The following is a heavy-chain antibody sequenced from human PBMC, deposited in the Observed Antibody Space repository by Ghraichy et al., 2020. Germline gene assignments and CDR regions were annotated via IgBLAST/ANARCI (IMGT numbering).Heavy chain of an antibody. D-gene: IGHD2-2*02. V-gene: IGHV5-51*01. Sequence: GESLNISCKGSGYSFTSYWIGWVRQMPGKGLEWMGIIYPGDSDTRYSPSFQGQVTISADKSISTAYLQWSSLKASDTAMYYCARRGYCSSTSCYTSGYYYYGMDVWGQGTTVTVSS. CDR1: GYSFTSYW. CDR2: IYPGDSDT. J-gene: IGHJ6*02. CDR3: ARRGYCSSTSCYTSGYYYYGMDV.